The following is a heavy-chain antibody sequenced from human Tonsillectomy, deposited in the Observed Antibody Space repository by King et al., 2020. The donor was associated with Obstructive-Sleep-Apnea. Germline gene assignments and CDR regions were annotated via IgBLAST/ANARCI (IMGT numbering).Heavy chain of an antibody. CDR3: AKQIVNRPRLVRGFDY. CDR2: IWYDGSNK. CDR1: GFTFSSYG. Sequence: VQLVESGGGVVQPGRSLRLSCAASGFTFSSYGMHWVRQAPGKGLEWVAFIWYDGSNKYYADSVKGRFTISRDNSKNALYLQMNSLRAEDTAVYYCAKQIVNRPRLVRGFDYWGQGTLVTVSS. D-gene: IGHD6-19*01. J-gene: IGHJ4*02. V-gene: IGHV3-30*02.